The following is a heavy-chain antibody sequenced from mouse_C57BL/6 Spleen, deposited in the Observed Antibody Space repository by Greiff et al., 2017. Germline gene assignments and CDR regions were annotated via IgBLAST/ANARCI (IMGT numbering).Heavy chain of an antibody. CDR1: GYTFTSYW. CDR3: ARSGYYGSSYFED. V-gene: IGHV1-7*01. J-gene: IGHJ2*01. CDR2: INPCGGFT. Sequence: VQLQQSGAELAKPGASVKLSCKASGYTFTSYWMHWVKQRPGQGLEWIGYINPCGGFTTYNQKFKDKAPLTADKTSSTAYMQLSSLTDENSAFYDCARSGYYGSSYFEDWGQGTTLTVSS. D-gene: IGHD1-1*01.